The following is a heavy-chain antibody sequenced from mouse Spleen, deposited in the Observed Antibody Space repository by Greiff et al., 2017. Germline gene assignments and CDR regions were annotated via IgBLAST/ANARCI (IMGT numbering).Heavy chain of an antibody. V-gene: IGHV14-1*01. Sequence: EVQLQQSGAELVRPGASVKLSCTASGFNIKDYYMHWVKQRPEQGLEWIGRIDPEDGDTEYAPKFQGKATMTADTSSNTAYLQLSSLTSEDTAVYYCTKIWGNYNYAMDYWGQGTSVTVSS. J-gene: IGHJ4*01. CDR2: IDPEDGDT. CDR1: GFNIKDYY. D-gene: IGHD2-1*01. CDR3: TKIWGNYNYAMDY.